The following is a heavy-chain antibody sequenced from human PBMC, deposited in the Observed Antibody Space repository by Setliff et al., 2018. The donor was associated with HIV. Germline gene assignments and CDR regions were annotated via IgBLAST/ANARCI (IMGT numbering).Heavy chain of an antibody. CDR3: ARSLLPSITVAGTIGY. Sequence: SETLSLTCAVYGGSFSGYSWIWIRQPPGKGLEWIGEINHSGSANYNPSLKSRVTISVDTSKNHFSLKLSSVTAADTAVYYCARSLLPSITVAGTIGYWGQGSLVTVSS. V-gene: IGHV4-34*01. CDR1: GGSFSGYS. D-gene: IGHD6-19*01. J-gene: IGHJ4*02. CDR2: INHSGSA.